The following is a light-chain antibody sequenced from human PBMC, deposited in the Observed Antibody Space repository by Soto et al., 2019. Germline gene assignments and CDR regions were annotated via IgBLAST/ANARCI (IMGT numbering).Light chain of an antibody. CDR1: SSDVGGSNY. Sequence: QSALTQPASVSGSPGQSITISCTGTSSDVGGSNYVSWYQQHPGKAPKFMIYEVSNRPSGVSNRFSGSKSGNTASLTISGLQAEDEADYYCSSYTSSTTLNVFGTGTKLTVL. J-gene: IGLJ1*01. CDR3: SSYTSSTTLNV. V-gene: IGLV2-14*01. CDR2: EVS.